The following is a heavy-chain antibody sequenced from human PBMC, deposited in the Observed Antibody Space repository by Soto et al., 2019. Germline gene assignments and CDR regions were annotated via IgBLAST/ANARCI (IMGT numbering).Heavy chain of an antibody. V-gene: IGHV4-31*03. CDR2: IYYSGST. Sequence: PSETLSLTCTVSGGSISSGGYYWSWIRQHPGKGLEWIGYIYYSGSTYYNPSLKSRVTRSVDTSKNPFSLKLRSVTAADTAVYYCARDQGRGFWSGPGWFDPWGQGTMVTVSS. D-gene: IGHD3-3*01. J-gene: IGHJ5*02. CDR3: ARDQGRGFWSGPGWFDP. CDR1: GGSISSGGYY.